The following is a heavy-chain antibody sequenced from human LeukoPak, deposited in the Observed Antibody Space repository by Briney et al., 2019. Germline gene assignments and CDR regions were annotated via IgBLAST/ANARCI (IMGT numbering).Heavy chain of an antibody. Sequence: GGSLRLSCAASGFTFNTYAMHWVRQAPGKGLEWVAVISYDGSNKYYADSVKGRFTISRDISKNTLYPQMDSLRAEDTAVYYCARDLPPVVTAYYFDYWGQGTLVTVSS. CDR2: ISYDGSNK. CDR1: GFTFNTYA. V-gene: IGHV3-30-3*01. CDR3: ARDLPPVVTAYYFDY. D-gene: IGHD2-21*02. J-gene: IGHJ4*02.